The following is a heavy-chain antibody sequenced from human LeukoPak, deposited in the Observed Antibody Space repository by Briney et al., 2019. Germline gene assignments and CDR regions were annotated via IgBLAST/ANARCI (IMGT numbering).Heavy chain of an antibody. D-gene: IGHD3-10*01. CDR3: ARARRVYGSGSYIDY. J-gene: IGHJ4*02. CDR1: GFTFSSYD. V-gene: IGHV3-13*01. Sequence: GGSLRLSCAASGFTFSSYDMHWVRQATGKGLEWVSAIGTAGDTYYPGSVKGRFTISRENAKNSLYLQMNSLRTGDTAVYYCARARRVYGSGSYIDYWGQGTLVTVSS. CDR2: IGTAGDT.